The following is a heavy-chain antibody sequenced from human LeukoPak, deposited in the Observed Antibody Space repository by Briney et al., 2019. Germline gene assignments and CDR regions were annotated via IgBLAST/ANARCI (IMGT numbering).Heavy chain of an antibody. Sequence: ASVKVSCKASGYTFTSYGISWVRQAPGQGLEWMGWISAYNGNTNYAQKLQGRVTMTTDTSTSTAYMELRSLRSDDTAVYYCARRVYYDSSGYYYFDYWAREPWSPSPQ. J-gene: IGHJ4*02. CDR3: ARRVYYDSSGYYYFDY. D-gene: IGHD3-22*01. CDR2: ISAYNGNT. V-gene: IGHV1-18*01. CDR1: GYTFTSYG.